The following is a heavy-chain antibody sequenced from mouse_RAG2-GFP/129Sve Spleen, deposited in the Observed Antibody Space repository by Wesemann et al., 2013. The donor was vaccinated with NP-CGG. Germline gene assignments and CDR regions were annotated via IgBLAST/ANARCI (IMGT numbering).Heavy chain of an antibody. V-gene: IGHV1-26*01. Sequence: NGATSYNQNFKDKASLTVDKSSSTAYIELHSLTSEDSAVYYCARGVTGTFDYWGQGTTLTVSS. CDR2: NGAT. J-gene: IGHJ2*01. CDR3: ARGVTGTFDY. D-gene: IGHD4-1*01.